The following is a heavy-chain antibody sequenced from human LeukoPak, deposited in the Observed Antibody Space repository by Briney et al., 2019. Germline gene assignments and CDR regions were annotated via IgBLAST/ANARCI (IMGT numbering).Heavy chain of an antibody. J-gene: IGHJ4*02. CDR1: DDSISDYY. V-gene: IGHV4-59*01. D-gene: IGHD3-16*01. Sequence: SETLSLTCTVSDDSISDYYRGWIRQPPGKGLEWIGYIHNSGTSTFNLSRKSRVNISADTSKNQFSLKLNSMTTADTAVYYWTRGAGWLIDYWGQGTLVSVSS. CDR2: IHNSGTS. CDR3: TRGAGWLIDY.